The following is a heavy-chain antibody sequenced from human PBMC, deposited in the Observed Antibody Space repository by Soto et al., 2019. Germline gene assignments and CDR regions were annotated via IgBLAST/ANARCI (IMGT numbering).Heavy chain of an antibody. D-gene: IGHD6-6*01. V-gene: IGHV1-69*01. CDR1: GGTFSSYT. J-gene: IGHJ3*02. CDR2: IVPLFGTT. Sequence: QVQLVQSGAEVKKPGSSVKVSCKASGGTFSSYTFSWVRQAPGQGLEWMGGIVPLFGTTNDAKIFQGRVTISAAESTSTVYMELSSLRSEDSAMYYCARDGDVTSTRPRGGFDIWGQGTVITVSS. CDR3: ARDGDVTSTRPRGGFDI.